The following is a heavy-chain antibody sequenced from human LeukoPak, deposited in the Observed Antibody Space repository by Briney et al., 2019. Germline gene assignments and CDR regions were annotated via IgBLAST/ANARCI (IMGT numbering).Heavy chain of an antibody. V-gene: IGHV3-53*01. CDR3: ARDFEGVHRTTNSYTYYYYMDV. CDR1: GFTFSDNY. J-gene: IGHJ6*03. Sequence: GGSLRLSCAASGFTFSDNYMTWVRQAPGKGLEWVSIIYGGSTYYADSVKGRFTISRDNSKNTVYLQMNSLRAEDTAVYYCARDFEGVHRTTNSYTYYYYMDVWGKGTTVIVSS. D-gene: IGHD2/OR15-2a*01. CDR2: IYGGST.